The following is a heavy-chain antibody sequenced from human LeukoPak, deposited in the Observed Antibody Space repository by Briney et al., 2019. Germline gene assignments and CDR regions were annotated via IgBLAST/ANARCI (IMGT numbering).Heavy chain of an antibody. CDR3: ARTTSMTASGYDY. CDR1: GYTFTNYH. Sequence: GASVKASCKASGYTFTNYHINWVRQASGQGLEWMTWINPDTGDKGYARKFQDRVTITTDTSISTAYMELSSLSSGDTAVYFCARTTSMTASGYDYWGQGTLVTVSS. D-gene: IGHD2-21*02. V-gene: IGHV1-8*03. J-gene: IGHJ4*02. CDR2: INPDTGDK.